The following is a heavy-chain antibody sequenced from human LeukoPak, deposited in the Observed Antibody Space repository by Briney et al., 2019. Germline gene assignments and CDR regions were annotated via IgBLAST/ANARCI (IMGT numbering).Heavy chain of an antibody. D-gene: IGHD3-22*01. Sequence: GGSLRLSYAASGFTFSSYAMSWVRQAPGKGLEWVSAFSGSGGSTYYADSVKGRFTISRDNSKNTLYLQMNSLRAEDTAVYYCAKDGDYYDSSGYYFDFDSWGQGTLVTVSS. V-gene: IGHV3-23*01. CDR2: FSGSGGST. J-gene: IGHJ4*02. CDR1: GFTFSSYA. CDR3: AKDGDYYDSSGYYFDFDS.